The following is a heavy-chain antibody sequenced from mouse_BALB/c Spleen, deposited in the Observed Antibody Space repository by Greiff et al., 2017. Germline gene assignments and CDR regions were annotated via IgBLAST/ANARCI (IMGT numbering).Heavy chain of an antibody. Sequence: EVQLQQSGTVLARPGASVKMSCKASGYTFTSYWMHWVKQRPGQGLEWIGAIYPGNSDTSYNQKFKGKAKLTAVTSTSTAYMELSSLTNEDSAVYYCTRREVRRLGFDYWGQGTTLTVSS. CDR1: GYTFTSYW. V-gene: IGHV1-5*01. CDR3: TRREVRRLGFDY. D-gene: IGHD2-14*01. CDR2: IYPGNSDT. J-gene: IGHJ2*01.